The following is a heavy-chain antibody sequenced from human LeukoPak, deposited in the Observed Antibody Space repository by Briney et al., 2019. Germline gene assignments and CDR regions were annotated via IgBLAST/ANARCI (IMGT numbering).Heavy chain of an antibody. J-gene: IGHJ4*02. CDR2: ISYDGSNK. V-gene: IGHV3-30-3*01. D-gene: IGHD2-15*01. Sequence: GRSLRLSCAASGFTFSSYAMHWVRQAPGKGLEWVAVISYDGSNKYYADTVKGRFTISRDNSKNTLYLQMNSLRAEDTAVYYCARDLLLDYWGQGTLVTVSS. CDR3: ARDLLLDY. CDR1: GFTFSSYA.